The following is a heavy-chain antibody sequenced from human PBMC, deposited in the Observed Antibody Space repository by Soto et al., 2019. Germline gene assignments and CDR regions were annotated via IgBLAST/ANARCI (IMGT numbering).Heavy chain of an antibody. Sequence: EEQLLESGGGLVQPGGSLRLSCSVSGFTFRNYAMIWVRQAPGKGLEWVSGISGNSGSTYYADSVKGRFTISRDNSKNTLYLQMNSLRTEDTAVYYCAKDIVVVIAAGDAFDIWGQGTMVTVSS. CDR2: ISGNSGST. V-gene: IGHV3-23*01. CDR3: AKDIVVVIAAGDAFDI. CDR1: GFTFRNYA. D-gene: IGHD2-15*01. J-gene: IGHJ3*02.